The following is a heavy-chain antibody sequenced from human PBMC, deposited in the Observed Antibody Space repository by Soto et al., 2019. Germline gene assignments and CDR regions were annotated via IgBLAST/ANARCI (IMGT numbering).Heavy chain of an antibody. V-gene: IGHV4-34*01. Sequence: SETLSLTCAVYGGSFSGYYWSWIRQPPGKGLEWIGEINHSGSTNYNPSLKSRVTISVDTSKNQFSLKLSSVTAADTAVYYCARRYSSSSRGMDVWGQGTTVTSP. J-gene: IGHJ6*02. CDR2: INHSGST. CDR1: GGSFSGYY. CDR3: ARRYSSSSRGMDV. D-gene: IGHD6-6*01.